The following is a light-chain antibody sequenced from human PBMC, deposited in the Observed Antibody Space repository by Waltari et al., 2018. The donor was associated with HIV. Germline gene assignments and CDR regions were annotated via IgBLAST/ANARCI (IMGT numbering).Light chain of an antibody. CDR1: SSDVGGYNY. Sequence: QSALTQPPSASGSPGQSVTIPCTGTSSDVGGYNYVPWYQQHPGKAPKLMLYEVSERPSGVPDRFSGSKSGNTASLTVSGLQAEDEADYYCSSYAGSNNLVFGGGTKLAVL. V-gene: IGLV2-8*01. CDR3: SSYAGSNNLV. CDR2: EVS. J-gene: IGLJ3*02.